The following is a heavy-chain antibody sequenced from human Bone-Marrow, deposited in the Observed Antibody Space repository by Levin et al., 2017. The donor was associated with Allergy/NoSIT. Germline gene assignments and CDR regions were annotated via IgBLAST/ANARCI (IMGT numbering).Heavy chain of an antibody. D-gene: IGHD6-19*01. V-gene: IGHV3-9*01. CDR2: ISWNSGSI. CDR3: AKVSAVAAERNAFDI. Sequence: GGSLRLSCAASGFTFDDYAMHWVRQAPGKGLEWVSGISWNSGSIGYADSVKGRFTISRDNAKNSLYLQMNSLRAEDTALYYCAKVSAVAAERNAFDIWGQGTMVTVSS. CDR1: GFTFDDYA. J-gene: IGHJ3*02.